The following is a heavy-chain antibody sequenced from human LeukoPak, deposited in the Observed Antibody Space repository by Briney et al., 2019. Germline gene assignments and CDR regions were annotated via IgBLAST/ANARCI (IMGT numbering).Heavy chain of an antibody. CDR2: IIPIFGTA. CDR1: GGTFSSYT. V-gene: IGHV1-2*02. Sequence: ASVKVSCKASGGTFSSYTIIWVRQAPGQGLEWMGGIIPIFGTANYAQKFQGRVTMTRDTSISTAYMELSRLRSDDTAVYYCARGTYYYYYMDVWGKGTTVTVSS. J-gene: IGHJ6*03. CDR3: ARGTYYYYYMDV.